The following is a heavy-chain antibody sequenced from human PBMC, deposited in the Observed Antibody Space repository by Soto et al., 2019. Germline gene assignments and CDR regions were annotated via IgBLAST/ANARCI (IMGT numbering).Heavy chain of an antibody. CDR2: IYYSGST. CDR3: ARLYPPLRFEY. J-gene: IGHJ4*02. CDR1: GGSISSYY. V-gene: IGHV4-59*08. Sequence: QVQLQESGPGLVKPSETLSLTCTVSGGSISSYYWSWIRQPPGKGLEWIGYIYYSGSTNYNPSLKSRGTISVDTSKNQFSRKLSAVTAADTAVYYCARLYPPLRFEYWGQGTLVTVSS.